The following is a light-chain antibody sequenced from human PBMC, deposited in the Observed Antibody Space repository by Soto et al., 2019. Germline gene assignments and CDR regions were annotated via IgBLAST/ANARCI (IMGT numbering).Light chain of an antibody. Sequence: EIVMTQSPATLSVSRGERATLSCRASQSVSSVLAWYQRKPGQAPRLLIYGASTRATGIPARFSGSGSGTEFTLTISSLQSEDFAVYYCQQYQNWPLTFGGGTKVEIK. CDR1: QSVSSV. CDR3: QQYQNWPLT. CDR2: GAS. V-gene: IGKV3-15*01. J-gene: IGKJ4*01.